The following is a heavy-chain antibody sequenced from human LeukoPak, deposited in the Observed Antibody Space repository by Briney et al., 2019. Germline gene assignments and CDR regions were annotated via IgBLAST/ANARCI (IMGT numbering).Heavy chain of an antibody. V-gene: IGHV3-30*02. CDR1: GFTLTSSA. CDR3: ARGEYYQDGIGNNRFDN. D-gene: IGHD2/OR15-2a*01. J-gene: IGHJ4*02. CDR2: IRYDGSNK. Sequence: PGGSLRLSCAASGFTLTSSAMRWVRQAPGKGLEWVAFIRYDGSNKYYADSVKGRFTSSRDNSKNTLYLHVNSLRPEDTAVYYCARGEYYQDGIGNNRFDNWGQGALVTVSS.